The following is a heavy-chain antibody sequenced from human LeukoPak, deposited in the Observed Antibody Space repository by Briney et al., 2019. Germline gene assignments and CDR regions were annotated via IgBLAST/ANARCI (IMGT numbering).Heavy chain of an antibody. V-gene: IGHV3-30*02. CDR1: GFSFSSYG. CDR3: ARDTLGEGEDANYAVYYFDY. J-gene: IGHJ4*02. CDR2: IQYDGSNK. Sequence: GGSLRLSCAASGFSFSSYGMQWVRQAPGKGLERVAFIQYDGSNKYYAESVKGRFTISRDNSKNTLYLQMNSLRADDTAVYYCARDTLGEGEDANYAVYYFDYWGQGTVVTVSS. D-gene: IGHD4/OR15-4a*01.